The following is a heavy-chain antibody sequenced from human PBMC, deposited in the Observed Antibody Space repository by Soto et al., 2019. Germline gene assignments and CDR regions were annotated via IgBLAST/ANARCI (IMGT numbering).Heavy chain of an antibody. J-gene: IGHJ3*02. D-gene: IGHD4-17*01. CDR3: VRPKGPDYGEAFDI. CDR2: IYPGDSDT. CDR1: GYSFTSYW. Sequence: GESLKISCKGSGYSFTSYWSGWVRQMTGKGLEWMGIIYPGDSDTRYNPSFQGQVTISADKSISTAYLQWSSLKASDTAMYYCVRPKGPDYGEAFDIWGQGTMVTVSS. V-gene: IGHV5-51*01.